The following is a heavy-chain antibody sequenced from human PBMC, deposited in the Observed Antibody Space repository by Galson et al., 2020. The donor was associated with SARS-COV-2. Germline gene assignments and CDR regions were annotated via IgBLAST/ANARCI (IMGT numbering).Heavy chain of an antibody. J-gene: IGHJ3*02. CDR2: ISWNSGSI. CDR3: AKGAPVYYGSGSFDAFDI. D-gene: IGHD3-10*01. Sequence: GGSLRLSCAASGFTFDDYAMHWVRQAPGKGLEWVSGISWNSGSIGYADSVKGRFTISRDNAKNSLYLQMNSLRAEDTALYYCAKGAPVYYGSGSFDAFDIWGQGTMVTVSS. CDR1: GFTFDDYA. V-gene: IGHV3-9*01.